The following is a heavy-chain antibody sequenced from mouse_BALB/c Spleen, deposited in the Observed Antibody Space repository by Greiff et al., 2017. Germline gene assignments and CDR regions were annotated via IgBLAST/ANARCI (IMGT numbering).Heavy chain of an antibody. CDR3: ARGDGYYVYFDY. D-gene: IGHD2-3*01. Sequence: EVKLMESGPGLVKPSQSLSLTCTVTGYSITSDYAWNWIRQFPGNKLEWKGYISYSGSTSYNPSLKSRISITRDTSKNQFFLQLNSVTTEDTATYYCARGDGYYVYFDYWGQGTTLTVSS. CDR2: ISYSGST. CDR1: GYSITSDYA. V-gene: IGHV3-2*02. J-gene: IGHJ2*01.